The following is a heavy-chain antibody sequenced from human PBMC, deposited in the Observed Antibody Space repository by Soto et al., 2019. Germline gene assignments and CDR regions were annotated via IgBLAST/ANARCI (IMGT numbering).Heavy chain of an antibody. CDR1: GYIFTSHG. V-gene: IGHV1-18*01. CDR2: ISAYNGKT. D-gene: IGHD3-10*01. J-gene: IGHJ5*02. Sequence: ASVKVSCKASGYIFTSHGISWVRQAPGQGLEWMGWISAYNGKTSYAQKFQGRVTMTTDTPTSTAYMELRNLRSDDTAMYYCGRDHIYYYGSNNYYPRQWFYPWGQGTLV. CDR3: GRDHIYYYGSNNYYPRQWFYP.